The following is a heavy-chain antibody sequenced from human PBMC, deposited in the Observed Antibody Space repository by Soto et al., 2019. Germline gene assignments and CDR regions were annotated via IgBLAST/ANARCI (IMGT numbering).Heavy chain of an antibody. CDR3: ARVSGCSGGSCYSRAFDI. CDR1: GVTFSSYS. J-gene: IGHJ3*02. CDR2: ISSSSSYI. V-gene: IGHV3-21*01. D-gene: IGHD2-15*01. Sequence: GGSLRLSCAASGVTFSSYSMNWVRQAPGKGLEWVSSISSSSSYIYYADSVKGRLTISRDNAKNSLYLQMNSLRAEDTAVYYCARVSGCSGGSCYSRAFDIWGQATMVTVS.